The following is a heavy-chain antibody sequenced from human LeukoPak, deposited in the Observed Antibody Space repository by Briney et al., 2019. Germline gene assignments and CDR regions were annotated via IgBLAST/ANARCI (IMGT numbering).Heavy chain of an antibody. CDR1: GGSISNENW. J-gene: IGHJ3*02. CDR2: IHYRGGT. V-gene: IGHV4-4*02. D-gene: IGHD2-8*01. CDR3: ATPNGAFNI. Sequence: SETLSLTCAVSGGSISNENWWSWVRQPPGKGLEWIGEIHYRGGTNYNPSLRSRVTISVDISKNQFSLKMTSVTAADTAVYYCATPNGAFNIWGQGTMVTVSS.